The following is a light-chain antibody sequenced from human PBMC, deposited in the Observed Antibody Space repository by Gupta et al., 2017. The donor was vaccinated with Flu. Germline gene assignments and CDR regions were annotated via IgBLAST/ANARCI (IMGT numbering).Light chain of an antibody. CDR2: DAS. J-gene: IGKJ1*01. V-gene: IGKV1-33*01. Sequence: DIPMTQSPSSLSASVGDRVTITYQASQDISNYLNWYQQKPGKAPKLLIYDASNLETGVPSRFSGSGSGTDFTLTISSLQPEDIATYYCQQYDNLPRTFGQGTKVEIK. CDR3: QQYDNLPRT. CDR1: QDISNY.